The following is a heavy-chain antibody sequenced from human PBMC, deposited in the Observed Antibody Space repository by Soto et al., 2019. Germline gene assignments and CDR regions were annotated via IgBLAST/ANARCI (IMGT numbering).Heavy chain of an antibody. CDR3: VRTSLVVAAATREDY. J-gene: IGHJ4*02. Sequence: EVQLVESGGGLVQPGGSLRLSCAASGFTFSSYWMHWVRQAPGKGLVWVSRINSDGSSTSYADSVTGRFTISRDNAKNTLYLQMISLRAEDTAVYYCVRTSLVVAAATREDYWGQGTLDTVSS. V-gene: IGHV3-74*01. D-gene: IGHD2-15*01. CDR1: GFTFSSYW. CDR2: INSDGSST.